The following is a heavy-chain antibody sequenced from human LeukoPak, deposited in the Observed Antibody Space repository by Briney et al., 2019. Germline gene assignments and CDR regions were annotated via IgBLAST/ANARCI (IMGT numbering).Heavy chain of an antibody. V-gene: IGHV4-59*01. J-gene: IGHJ3*02. CDR2: IYYRGST. CDR3: SRDMVYFDSGGAFDI. Sequence: PSETLSLTCTVSGGSISSYYWSWIRQPPGKGLEWIGYIYYRGSTNYNPSLKSRVTMSVDTSKNQFSLKLSSVTAADTAVYYCSRDMVYFDSGGAFDIWGQGTMVTVSS. D-gene: IGHD3-22*01. CDR1: GGSISSYY.